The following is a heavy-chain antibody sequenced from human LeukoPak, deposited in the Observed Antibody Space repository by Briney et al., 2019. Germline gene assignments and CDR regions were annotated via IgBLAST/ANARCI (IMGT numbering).Heavy chain of an antibody. V-gene: IGHV4-59*01. CDR1: GGSISSYY. CDR2: IYYSGST. Sequence: PSETLSLTCTVSGGSISSYYWSWIRQPPGKGLEWIGYIYYSGSTNYNPSLTSRVTISVDTSKNQFSLKLSSVTAADTAVYYCARSWFGELALDYWGQGTLVTVSS. CDR3: ARSWFGELALDY. J-gene: IGHJ4*02. D-gene: IGHD3-10*01.